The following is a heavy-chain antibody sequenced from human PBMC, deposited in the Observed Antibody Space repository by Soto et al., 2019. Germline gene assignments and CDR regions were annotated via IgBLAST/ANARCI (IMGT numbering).Heavy chain of an antibody. V-gene: IGHV1-18*04. D-gene: IGHD6-13*01. CDR2: MNPYNGNT. Sequence: ASVKVSCKASGYTFTSYGISWVRQAPGQGLEWMGWMNPYNGNTNYAQKLQGRVTMTTDPSTSTAYMELRRLRSDDTAVYYCARDYINNWYGDYLEYWGQGTLVTV. J-gene: IGHJ4*02. CDR1: GYTFTSYG. CDR3: ARDYINNWYGDYLEY.